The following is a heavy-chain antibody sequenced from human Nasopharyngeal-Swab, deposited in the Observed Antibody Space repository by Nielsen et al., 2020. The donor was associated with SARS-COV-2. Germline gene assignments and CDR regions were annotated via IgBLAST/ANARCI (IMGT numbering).Heavy chain of an antibody. V-gene: IGHV3-49*02. J-gene: IGHJ4*02. CDR3: TRGPGKYSSSWYTDY. D-gene: IGHD6-13*01. Sequence: WIRQPPGKGLEWVGFIRSKAYGGTTECAASVKGRFTISRDDSKSIAYLQMNSLKTEDTAVYYCTRGPGKYSSSWYTDYWGQGTLVTVSS. CDR2: IRSKAYGGTT.